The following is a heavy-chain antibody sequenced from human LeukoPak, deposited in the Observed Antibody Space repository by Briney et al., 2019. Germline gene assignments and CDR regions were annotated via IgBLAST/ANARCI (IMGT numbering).Heavy chain of an antibody. CDR2: IIWNGGRL. CDR1: GFTFGAHA. V-gene: IGHV3-9*01. Sequence: PGRSLRLSCEVSGFTFGAHAMHWVRQAPGKGLEWVSGIIWNGGRLGYADFVKGRVIISRDNARKSLYLQMNSLRPEDTAFYDCAKDIGGDWTYCTATSCYESVFDVWGQGTMVTVSS. CDR3: AKDIGGDWTYCTATSCYESVFDV. D-gene: IGHD2-2*01. J-gene: IGHJ3*01.